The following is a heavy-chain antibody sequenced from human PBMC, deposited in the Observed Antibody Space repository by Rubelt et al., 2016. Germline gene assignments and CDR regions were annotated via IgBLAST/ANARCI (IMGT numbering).Heavy chain of an antibody. Sequence: EVQLVQSGAEVKKPGQSLKISCKGSGYSFTNYWIGWVRQMSGKGLEWMGIIYPGDSDTRYSPSFQGQVTISADKCNRNGDRQWRSLKDSDKAMYDWYGGVVDFWGQGTAVTVSS. J-gene: IGHJ3*01. CDR1: GYSFTNYW. CDR3: YGGVVDF. D-gene: IGHD3-16*01. CDR2: IYPGDSDT. V-gene: IGHV5-51*01.